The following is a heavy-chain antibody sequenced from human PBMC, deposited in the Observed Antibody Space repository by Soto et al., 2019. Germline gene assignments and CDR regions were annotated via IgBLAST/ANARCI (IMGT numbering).Heavy chain of an antibody. CDR3: ARHAGDGSGSYERAFDY. J-gene: IGHJ4*02. CDR1: GSSISSSSYY. CDR2: IYYSGST. Sequence: SETLSLTCTVSGSSISSSSYYWGWIRQPPGKGLEWIGSIYYSGSTYYNPSLKSRVTISVDTSKNQFSLKLSSVTAADTAVYYCARHAGDGSGSYERAFDYWGQGTLVTVSS. D-gene: IGHD3-10*01. V-gene: IGHV4-39*01.